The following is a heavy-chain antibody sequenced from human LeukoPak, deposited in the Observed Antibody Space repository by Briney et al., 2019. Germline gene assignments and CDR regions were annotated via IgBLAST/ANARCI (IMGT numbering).Heavy chain of an antibody. V-gene: IGHV1-46*01. J-gene: IGHJ4*02. CDR3: ARAVGSSSWYPIDS. Sequence: ASVKVSCKAAGYTFTSYYMHWVRQAPGQGLEWMGIINPSDGSTTYGQKFQGRVTMTRDTSTSTVYMEVSSLRSEDTAVYYCARAVGSSSWYPIDSWGQGTLVTVSS. CDR2: INPSDGST. CDR1: GYTFTSYY. D-gene: IGHD6-13*01.